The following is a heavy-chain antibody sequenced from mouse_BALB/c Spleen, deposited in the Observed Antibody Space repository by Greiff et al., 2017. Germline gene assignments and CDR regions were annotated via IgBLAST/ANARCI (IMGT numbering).Heavy chain of an antibody. J-gene: IGHJ3*01. Sequence: QVQLQQSGAELARPGASVKMSCKASGYTFTSYTMHWVKQRPGQGLEWIGYINPSSGYTNYNQKFKGKATLTADKSSSTAYMELRSLTSEDSAVYYCTRENYGPYWFAYWGQGTLVTVSA. D-gene: IGHD1-2*01. CDR3: TRENYGPYWFAY. V-gene: IGHV1-4*01. CDR1: GYTFTSYT. CDR2: INPSSGYT.